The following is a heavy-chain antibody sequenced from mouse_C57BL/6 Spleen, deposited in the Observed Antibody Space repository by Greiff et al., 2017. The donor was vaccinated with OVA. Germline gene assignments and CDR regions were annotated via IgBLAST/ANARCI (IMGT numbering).Heavy chain of an antibody. CDR3: TREGIYYDYGNYFDY. CDR1: GFTFSSYA. D-gene: IGHD2-4*01. Sequence: EVMLVESGEGLVKPGGSLKLSCAASGFTFSSYAMSWVRQTPEKRLEWVAYISSGGDYIYYADTVKGRFTISRDNARNTLYLQMSSLKSEDTAMYYCTREGIYYDYGNYFDYWGKGTTLTVSS. V-gene: IGHV5-9-1*02. CDR2: ISSGGDYI. J-gene: IGHJ2*01.